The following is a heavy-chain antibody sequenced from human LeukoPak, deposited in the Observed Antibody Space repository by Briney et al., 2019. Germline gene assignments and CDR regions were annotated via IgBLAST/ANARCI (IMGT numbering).Heavy chain of an antibody. CDR2: IWYDGSNK. CDR1: GFTFSSYG. D-gene: IGHD3-10*01. Sequence: GGSLRLSCAASGFTFSSYGMHWVRQAPGKGLEWVAVIWYDGSNKYYADSVKGRLTISRDNSKNTLYLQMNSLRAEDTAVYYCARPLRDYYGSGSYPDYYGMDVWGQGTTVTVSS. V-gene: IGHV3-33*01. CDR3: ARPLRDYYGSGSYPDYYGMDV. J-gene: IGHJ6*02.